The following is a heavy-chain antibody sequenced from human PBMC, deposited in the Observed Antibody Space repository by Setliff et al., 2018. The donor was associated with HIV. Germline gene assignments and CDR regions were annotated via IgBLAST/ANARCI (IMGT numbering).Heavy chain of an antibody. D-gene: IGHD3-10*01. CDR1: GFSLSTSGMC. V-gene: IGHV2-70*11. CDR2: IDWDDDK. CDR3: ARIRREYYGSGSYQSGCFDY. Sequence: SGPTLVNPTQTLTLTCTFSGFSLSTSGMCVSWIRQPPGKALEWLARIDWDDDKYYSTSLKTRLTISKDTSKNQVVLTMTNMDPGDTATYYCARIRREYYGSGSYQSGCFDYWGQGTLVTVSS. J-gene: IGHJ4*02.